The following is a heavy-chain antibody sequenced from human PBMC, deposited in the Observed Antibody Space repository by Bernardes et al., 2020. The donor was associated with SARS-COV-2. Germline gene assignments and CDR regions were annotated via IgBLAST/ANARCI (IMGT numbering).Heavy chain of an antibody. Sequence: GWSLRLSCAASGFTFSSYGMHWVRQAPGKGLEWVAVIWYDGSNKYYADSVKGRFTISRDNSKNTLYLQMNSLRAEDTAVYYCARGVSPYYGMDVWGQGTTVTVSS. J-gene: IGHJ6*02. CDR3: ARGVSPYYGMDV. V-gene: IGHV3-33*01. CDR1: GFTFSSYG. CDR2: IWYDGSNK. D-gene: IGHD3-3*02.